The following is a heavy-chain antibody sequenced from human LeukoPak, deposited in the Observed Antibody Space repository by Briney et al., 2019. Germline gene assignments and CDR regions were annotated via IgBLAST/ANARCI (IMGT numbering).Heavy chain of an antibody. CDR1: GFTFDDYA. CDR3: ARVPRDIVVVVAATSDAFDI. V-gene: IGHV3-43*02. J-gene: IGHJ3*02. Sequence: GGSLRLSCAASGFTFDDYAMHWVRQAPGKGLEWVSLISGDGGSAYYADSVKGRFTISRDNSKNSLYLQMNSLRAEDTAVYYCARVPRDIVVVVAATSDAFDIWGQGTMVTVSS. CDR2: ISGDGGSA. D-gene: IGHD2-15*01.